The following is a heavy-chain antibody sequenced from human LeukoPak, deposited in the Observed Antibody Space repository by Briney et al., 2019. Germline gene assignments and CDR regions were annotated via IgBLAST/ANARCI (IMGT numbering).Heavy chain of an antibody. CDR3: ARHRDSSGWTHDAFDI. Sequence: GESLKISCKGSGYSFTSYWIGWVRQMPGKGLEWMGIIYPGDSDTRCSPSFQGQVTISADKSISTAYLQWSSLKASDTAMYYCARHRDSSGWTHDAFDIWGQGTMVTVSS. CDR1: GYSFTSYW. J-gene: IGHJ3*02. D-gene: IGHD6-19*01. V-gene: IGHV5-51*01. CDR2: IYPGDSDT.